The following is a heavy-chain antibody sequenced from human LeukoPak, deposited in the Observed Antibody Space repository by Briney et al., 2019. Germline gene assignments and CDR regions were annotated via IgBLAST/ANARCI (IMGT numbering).Heavy chain of an antibody. J-gene: IGHJ4*02. V-gene: IGHV1-2*02. CDR2: VNPNSGGT. D-gene: IGHD6-13*01. Sequence: GSVKVSCKASGYTFTVYYMHWVRAAPGQGLEWMGWVNPNSGGTNYAQKFQGRVTMNKDTCISTAYMELSRLRSDDTAVYYCARDQLQLGFDYWGQGTLVTVSS. CDR1: GYTFTVYY. CDR3: ARDQLQLGFDY.